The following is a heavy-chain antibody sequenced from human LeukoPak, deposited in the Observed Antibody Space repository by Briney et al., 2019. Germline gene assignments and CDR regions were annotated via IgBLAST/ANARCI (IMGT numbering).Heavy chain of an antibody. CDR3: ATRRAVAGTFYFDY. V-gene: IGHV4-38-2*02. J-gene: IGHJ4*02. Sequence: TSETLSLTCTVSGYSISSGYYWGWIRQPPGKGLEWIGSIYYSGSTYYNPSLKSRVTMSLNTSRNQFSLRLTSVTAADTAVYYCATRRAVAGTFYFDYWSQGTLVTVSS. CDR2: IYYSGST. D-gene: IGHD6-19*01. CDR1: GYSISSGYY.